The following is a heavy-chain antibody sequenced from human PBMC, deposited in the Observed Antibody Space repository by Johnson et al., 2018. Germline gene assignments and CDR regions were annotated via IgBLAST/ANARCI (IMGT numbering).Heavy chain of an antibody. Sequence: QVQLVQSGGGVVQPGRSLRLSCAASGFTFSSYAMHWVRQAPGKGLEWVTIISYDGSNKYYGDSVKGRFTISRDNSKNTLYLQMNSRRAEDTAVYYCAGGHEFHAFDMLG. J-gene: IGHJ3*02. V-gene: IGHV3-30-3*01. CDR3: AGGHEFHAFDM. CDR1: GFTFSSYA. CDR2: ISYDGSNK. D-gene: IGHD3-10*01.